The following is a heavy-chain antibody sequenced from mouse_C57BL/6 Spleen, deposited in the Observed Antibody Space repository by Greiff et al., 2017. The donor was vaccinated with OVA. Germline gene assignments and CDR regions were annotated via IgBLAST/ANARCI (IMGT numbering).Heavy chain of an antibody. D-gene: IGHD1-1*01. Sequence: QVQLQQPGAELVKPGASVKLSCKASGYTFTSYWMHWVKQRPGQGLEWIGMIHPNSGSTNYNEKFKSKATLTVDKSSSTAYMQLSSLTSEDSAVYYCACSIPYYYAMDYWGQGTSVTVST. V-gene: IGHV1-64*01. J-gene: IGHJ4*01. CDR1: GYTFTSYW. CDR3: ACSIPYYYAMDY. CDR2: IHPNSGST.